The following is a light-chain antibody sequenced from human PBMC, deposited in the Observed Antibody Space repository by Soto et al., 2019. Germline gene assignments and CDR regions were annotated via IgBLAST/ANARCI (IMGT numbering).Light chain of an antibody. J-gene: IGKJ1*01. CDR1: QTINTW. V-gene: IGKV1-5*03. Sequence: DIQMTQSPSTLSASVGDRVTITSRASQTINTWLAWYQQKLGKAPKFLIYQASSLESGVPSRFSGSGSGTEFTLTISSLQPEDFATYYCQQYNVYPWTFGQGTKVEIK. CDR2: QAS. CDR3: QQYNVYPWT.